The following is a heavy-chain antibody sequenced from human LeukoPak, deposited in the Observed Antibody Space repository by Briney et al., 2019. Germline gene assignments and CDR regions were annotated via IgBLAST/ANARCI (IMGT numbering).Heavy chain of an antibody. D-gene: IGHD6-19*01. CDR1: GFTFGSYP. CDR3: ARNSGGWLDS. J-gene: IGHJ4*02. V-gene: IGHV3-64*02. Sequence: GGSLRLSCAASGFTFGSYPMYWVRQAPGMGLEFVSAITTDGGSTYYSGSVKGRFTISRDNSKNTVFLQMGNLRHEDMAVYFCARNSGGWLDSWGQGTLVTVSS. CDR2: ITTDGGST.